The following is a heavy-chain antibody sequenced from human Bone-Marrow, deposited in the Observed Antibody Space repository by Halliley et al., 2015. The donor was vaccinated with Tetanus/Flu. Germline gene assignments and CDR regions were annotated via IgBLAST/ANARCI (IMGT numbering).Heavy chain of an antibody. CDR2: IYYDGKT. V-gene: IGHV4-59*01. Sequence: TLSLTCTVSGGSISTYYWSWIRRPPGKGLEWIGYIYYDGKTKYNPSLESRVAISIDTSKNQFFLNLKSITAADTAVYYCARDKDYGGRLDPGGRGPLVTVST. J-gene: IGHJ5*02. CDR3: ARDKDYGGRLDP. D-gene: IGHD1-26*01. CDR1: GGSISTYY.